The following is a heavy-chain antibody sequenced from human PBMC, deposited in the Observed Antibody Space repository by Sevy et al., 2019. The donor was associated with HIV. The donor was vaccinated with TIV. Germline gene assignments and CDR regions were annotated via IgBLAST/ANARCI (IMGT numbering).Heavy chain of an antibody. V-gene: IGHV4-34*01. J-gene: IGHJ5*02. CDR3: ARSPPIVVVPGAPSWFDP. CDR1: GGSFSGYY. Sequence: SETLSLTCAVHGGSFSGYYWNWIRQPPGKGLEWIGEINHSGSTNYNPSLKSRVTISVDTSKNQFALKLSSVTAADTAVYYCARSPPIVVVPGAPSWFDPWGQGTLVTVSS. CDR2: INHSGST. D-gene: IGHD2-2*01.